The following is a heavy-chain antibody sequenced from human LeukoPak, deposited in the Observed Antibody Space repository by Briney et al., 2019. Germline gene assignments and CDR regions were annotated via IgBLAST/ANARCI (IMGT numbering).Heavy chain of an antibody. CDR1: GFTFSTYG. Sequence: GGSLRLSCAASGFTFSTYGMSWVRQAPGKGLEWVSGISGSGGSTYYADSVKGRFTISRDNSKNTLYLQLNSLRAEDTAVYYCAKAMVRGVIIDYWGQGTLVTVSS. D-gene: IGHD3-10*01. V-gene: IGHV3-23*01. J-gene: IGHJ4*02. CDR2: ISGSGGST. CDR3: AKAMVRGVIIDY.